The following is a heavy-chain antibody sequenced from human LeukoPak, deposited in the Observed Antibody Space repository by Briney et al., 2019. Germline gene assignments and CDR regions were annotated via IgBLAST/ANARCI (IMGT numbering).Heavy chain of an antibody. CDR3: AREGQLTPFDY. D-gene: IGHD6-13*01. J-gene: IGHJ4*02. Sequence: GGSLRLSCAASGFTLSSYLMRWVGPAPAKGREWVANIKQDGSEKYYVASVKGRFTISRDNAKNSLYLQMNSLRAEDTAVYYCAREGQLTPFDYWGQGTLVTVSS. CDR1: GFTLSSYL. V-gene: IGHV3-7*05. CDR2: IKQDGSEK.